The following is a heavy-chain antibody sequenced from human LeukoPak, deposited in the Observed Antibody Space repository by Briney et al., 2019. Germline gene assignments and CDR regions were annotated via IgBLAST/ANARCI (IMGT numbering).Heavy chain of an antibody. CDR1: GFTFSSFW. D-gene: IGHD3-10*01. CDR2: IKEDGSQK. Sequence: GGSLRLSCAASGFTFSSFWMTWVRQAPGKGLEWVANIKEDGSQKYYVDSVKGRFTISRDNAKNSLFLQTNSLRVDDTAVYYCASYGLGYFDLWGRGTLVTVSS. CDR3: ASYGLGYFDL. V-gene: IGHV3-7*03. J-gene: IGHJ2*01.